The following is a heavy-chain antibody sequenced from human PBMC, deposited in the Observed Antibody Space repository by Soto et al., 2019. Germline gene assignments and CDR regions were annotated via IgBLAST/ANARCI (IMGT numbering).Heavy chain of an antibody. CDR2: ISSSSSYI. D-gene: IGHD6-13*01. CDR1: GFTFSSYS. J-gene: IGHJ6*02. V-gene: IGHV3-21*01. Sequence: GGSLRLSCAASGFTFSSYSMNWVRQAPGKGLEWVSSISSSSSYIYYADSVKGRFTISRDNAKNSLYLQMNSLRAEDTAVYYCARGQYSSIVRGYGMDVWGQGTTVTVSS. CDR3: ARGQYSSIVRGYGMDV.